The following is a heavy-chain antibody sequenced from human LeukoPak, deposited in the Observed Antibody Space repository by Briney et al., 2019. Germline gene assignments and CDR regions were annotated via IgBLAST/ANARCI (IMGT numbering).Heavy chain of an antibody. CDR1: GFTFSSYG. J-gene: IGHJ4*02. D-gene: IGHD4-23*01. CDR3: ARDLGATVVTAGPDY. CDR2: ISYDGSNK. Sequence: GRSLRLSCAASGFTFSSYGMHWVRQAPGKGLEWVAVISYDGSNKYYADSVKGRFTISRDNSKNTLYLQMNSLRAEDTAVYYCARDLGATVVTAGPDYWGQGTLVTVSS. V-gene: IGHV3-30*03.